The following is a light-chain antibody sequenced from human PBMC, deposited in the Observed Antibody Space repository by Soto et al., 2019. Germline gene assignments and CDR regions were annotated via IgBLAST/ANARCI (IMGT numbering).Light chain of an antibody. Sequence: DIRMTQSPSTLSGSVGDRVTITCRASQTISSWLAWYQQKPGKAPKLLIYKASTLKSGVPSRFSGSGSGTEFTLTISSLQHDDFATYSCQHYNSYSEALGQGTKVDIK. J-gene: IGKJ1*01. V-gene: IGKV1-5*03. CDR3: QHYNSYSEA. CDR1: QTISSW. CDR2: KAS.